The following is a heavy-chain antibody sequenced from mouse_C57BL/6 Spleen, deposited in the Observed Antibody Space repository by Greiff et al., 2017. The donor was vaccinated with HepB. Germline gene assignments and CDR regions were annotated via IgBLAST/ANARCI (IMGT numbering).Heavy chain of an antibody. J-gene: IGHJ2*01. CDR1: GYTFTDYN. Sequence: EVQLQQSGPELVKPGASVKIPCKASGYTFTDYNMDWVKQSHGKSLEWIGDINPNNGGTIYNQKFKGKATLTVDKSSSTAYMELRSLTSEDTAVYYCARRRNGYYVDFDYWGQGTTLTVSS. D-gene: IGHD2-3*01. CDR3: ARRRNGYYVDFDY. V-gene: IGHV1-18*01. CDR2: INPNNGGT.